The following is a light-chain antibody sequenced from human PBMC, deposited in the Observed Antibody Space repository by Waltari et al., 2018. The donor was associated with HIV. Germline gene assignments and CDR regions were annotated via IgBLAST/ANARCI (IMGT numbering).Light chain of an antibody. J-gene: IGKJ1*01. V-gene: IGKV1-5*03. CDR1: QSISSW. CDR2: KAS. Sequence: DIQMTQSPSTLSASVGDRVTITCRASQSISSWLAWYQQKPGKAPKLLIYKASSLESGVPSRFSGSGSVTEFTLTISSLQPDDFAAYYCQQYNSYSQTFGQGTKVEMK. CDR3: QQYNSYSQT.